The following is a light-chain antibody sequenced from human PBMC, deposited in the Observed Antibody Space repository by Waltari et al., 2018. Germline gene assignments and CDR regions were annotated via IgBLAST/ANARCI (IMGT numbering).Light chain of an antibody. CDR1: QSVLYSATNKNY. V-gene: IGKV4-1*01. CDR2: WAS. J-gene: IGKJ4*01. CDR3: QQYYSTPPLT. Sequence: DIVMTQSPDSLAVSLGERATIHCKSIQSVLYSATNKNYLAWYQQKPGQPPKLLIYWASTRESGVPDRFSGSGSGTDFTLTISSLQAEDVAVYYCQQYYSTPPLTFGGGTKVEIK.